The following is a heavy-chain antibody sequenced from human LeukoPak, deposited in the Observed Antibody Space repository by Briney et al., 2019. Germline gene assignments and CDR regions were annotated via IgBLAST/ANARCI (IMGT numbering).Heavy chain of an antibody. V-gene: IGHV1-24*01. CDR2: FDPEDGET. Sequence: ASVKVSCKVSGYTLTELSMHWVRQAPGKGLEWMGGFDPEDGETIYAQKFQGRVTMTEDTSTDTAYMELSSLRSEDTAVYYCATPSGYCSSTSCYPFDYWGQGTLVTVSS. CDR1: GYTLTELS. CDR3: ATPSGYCSSTSCYPFDY. D-gene: IGHD2-2*01. J-gene: IGHJ4*02.